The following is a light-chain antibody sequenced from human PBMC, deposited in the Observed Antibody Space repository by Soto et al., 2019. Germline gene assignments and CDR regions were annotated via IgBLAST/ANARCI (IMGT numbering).Light chain of an antibody. CDR3: MQALQTPPT. CDR1: QSLLQSNGYNY. Sequence: DIVMTQSPLSLPVTPGEPASISCRSSQSLLQSNGYNYLNWYLQKPGQSPQLLIYLGSDRASGVPDRFSGSESGTDFTLKISRVEAEDVGVYYCMQALQTPPTFGQGTRLEIK. V-gene: IGKV2-28*01. CDR2: LGS. J-gene: IGKJ5*01.